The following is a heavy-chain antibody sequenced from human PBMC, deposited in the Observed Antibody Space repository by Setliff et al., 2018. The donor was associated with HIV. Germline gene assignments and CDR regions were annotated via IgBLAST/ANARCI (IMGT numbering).Heavy chain of an antibody. CDR3: ARVGRMATIGPSFDY. V-gene: IGHV1-46*01. CDR2: INPSGGST. D-gene: IGHD5-12*01. Sequence: ASVKVSCKASGYTFTSFYMHWVRQAPGQGLEWMGIINPSGGSTSYAQKFQGRVTFTADESTSTAYMELSSLSSEDTAVYYCARVGRMATIGPSFDYWGQGTLVTVSS. J-gene: IGHJ4*02. CDR1: GYTFTSFY.